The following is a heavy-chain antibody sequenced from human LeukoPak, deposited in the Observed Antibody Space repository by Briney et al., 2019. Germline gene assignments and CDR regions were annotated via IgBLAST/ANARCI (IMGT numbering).Heavy chain of an antibody. CDR1: GYTFTGNY. CDR2: INPNTGGT. Sequence: ASVKVSCKASGYTFTGNYMHCVRQAPGQGLEWMGWINPNTGGTNYAQKFQGRVTMTRDTSISTAYMELSRLTSDDTAFYYCARGGVAAAGPYAFDIWGQGTMVTVSS. CDR3: ARGGVAAAGPYAFDI. J-gene: IGHJ3*02. D-gene: IGHD6-13*01. V-gene: IGHV1-2*02.